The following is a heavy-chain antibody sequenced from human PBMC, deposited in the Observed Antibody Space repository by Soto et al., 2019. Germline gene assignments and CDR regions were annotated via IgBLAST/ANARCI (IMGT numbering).Heavy chain of an antibody. CDR2: ISYDGSNK. V-gene: IGHV3-30-3*01. CDR1: GFTFGSYA. Sequence: QVQLVESGGGVVQPGRSLRLSCAASGFTFGSYAIHWVRQAPGKGLEWVAVISYDGSNKYYADSVKGRFTISRDNSKNTLYLQMNSLRAEDTAVYYCASTRLTMVRWFDPWGQGTLVTVSS. D-gene: IGHD3-10*01. J-gene: IGHJ5*02. CDR3: ASTRLTMVRWFDP.